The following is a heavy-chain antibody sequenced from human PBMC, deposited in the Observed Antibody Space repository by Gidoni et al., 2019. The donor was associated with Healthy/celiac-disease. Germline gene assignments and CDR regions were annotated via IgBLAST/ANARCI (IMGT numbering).Heavy chain of an antibody. V-gene: IGHV1-46*01. CDR2: LNPSGGST. J-gene: IGHJ4*02. CDR1: GSTFTSYY. Sequence: QVQLVQSGAEVKKPGASVKVSCKAYGSTFTSYYMHSVRQAPGQGLEWMGILNPSGGSTSYAKKFQGRVTMTRDTSTSTVYMELSSLRSEDTAVYYCAREGDIVATGPCYWGQGTLVTVSS. CDR3: AREGDIVATGPCY. D-gene: IGHD5-12*01.